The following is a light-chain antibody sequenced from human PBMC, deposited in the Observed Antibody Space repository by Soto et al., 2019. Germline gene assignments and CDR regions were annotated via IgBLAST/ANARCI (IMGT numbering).Light chain of an antibody. CDR1: QSVSSSY. CDR3: QQYGSSPRT. CDR2: GAS. Sequence: EILLTQSPGTLSLSPGERATLSCRASQSVSSSYLAWYQQKPGQAPRLLIYGASSRATGIPDRFSGSGSGTEFTLTISRLEPEDFEVYYCQQYGSSPRTFGQGTKVDIK. J-gene: IGKJ1*01. V-gene: IGKV3-20*01.